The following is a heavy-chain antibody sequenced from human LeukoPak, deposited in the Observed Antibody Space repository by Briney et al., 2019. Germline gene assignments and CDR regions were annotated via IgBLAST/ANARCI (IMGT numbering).Heavy chain of an antibody. J-gene: IGHJ3*02. Sequence: GGSLRLSCAASGFTFNSYAMSWVRQAPGKGLEWVSAISGSGGSTYYADSVKGRFTISRDNSKNTLYLQMNSLRAEDTAVYYCAKFRAGLELGDAFDIWGQGTMVTVSS. CDR2: ISGSGGST. V-gene: IGHV3-23*01. CDR3: AKFRAGLELGDAFDI. CDR1: GFTFNSYA. D-gene: IGHD6-19*01.